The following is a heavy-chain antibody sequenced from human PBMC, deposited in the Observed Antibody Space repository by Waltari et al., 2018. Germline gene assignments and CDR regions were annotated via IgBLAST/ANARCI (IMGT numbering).Heavy chain of an antibody. CDR3: ARDQGWELQGWAW. CDR1: GFTFSSYE. D-gene: IGHD1-26*01. Sequence: EVQLVESGGGLVQPGGSLRLSCAASGFTFSSYEMTWVRQAPGKGLEWVSYISSSGSTIYYADSVKGRFTISRDNAKNSLYLQMNSLRAEDTAVYYCARDQGWELQGWAWWGQGTLVTVSS. J-gene: IGHJ4*02. CDR2: ISSSGSTI. V-gene: IGHV3-48*03.